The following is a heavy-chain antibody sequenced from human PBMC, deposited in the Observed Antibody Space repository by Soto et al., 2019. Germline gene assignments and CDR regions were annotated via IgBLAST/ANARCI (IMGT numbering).Heavy chain of an antibody. CDR1: GRTSSTYT. V-gene: IGHV1-69*14. CDR3: ARGEIVPRIFYYHDMDV. CDR2: IIPIFGTA. D-gene: IGHD5-12*01. J-gene: IGHJ6*02. Sequence: QVQLVQSGAEVKKPRSSVKVSCKASGRTSSTYTISWVRQAPGQGLELVGGIIPIFGTANYVEKVQGRVTITADRSTNTAYMELGRLRSVGTALYYCARGEIVPRIFYYHDMDVWGQGTTVTVSS.